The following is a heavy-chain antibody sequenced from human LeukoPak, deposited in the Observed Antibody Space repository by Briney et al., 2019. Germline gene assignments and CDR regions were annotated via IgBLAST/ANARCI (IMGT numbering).Heavy chain of an antibody. Sequence: ASVKVSCKASGYTFTSYAMNWVRQAPGQGLEWMGWINPNSGGTNYAQKFQGWVTMTRDTSISTAYMELSRLRSDDTAVYYCAREYVEDYYDSSGYLGYWGQGTLVTVSS. CDR1: GYTFTSYA. CDR3: AREYVEDYYDSSGYLGY. J-gene: IGHJ4*02. CDR2: INPNSGGT. D-gene: IGHD3-22*01. V-gene: IGHV1-2*04.